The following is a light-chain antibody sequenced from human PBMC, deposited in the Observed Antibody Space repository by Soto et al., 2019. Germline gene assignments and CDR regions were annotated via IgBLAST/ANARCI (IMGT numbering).Light chain of an antibody. V-gene: IGKV1-27*01. CDR1: QDIRNF. J-gene: IGKJ3*01. Sequence: DIQMTQSPTSLSASVGARVTITCRASQDIRNFVAWYQQKPGKAPKLLIYAASTLQSGVPSRFSGSGSGTDFTLTLNSLQPEDVATYSCQKYSSVPVFGPGTKVEIK. CDR2: AAS. CDR3: QKYSSVPV.